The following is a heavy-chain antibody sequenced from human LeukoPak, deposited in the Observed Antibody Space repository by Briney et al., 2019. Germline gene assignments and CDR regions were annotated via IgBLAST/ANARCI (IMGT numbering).Heavy chain of an antibody. V-gene: IGHV3-74*01. CDR3: ARTSDYYDSSGYYYYFDY. CDR2: INSDGSST. J-gene: IGHJ4*02. CDR1: GFTFSSYW. D-gene: IGHD3-22*01. Sequence: GGSLRLSCAASGFTFSSYWMHWVRQAPGKGLVWVSRINSDGSSTSYADSVKGRFTISRDNAKNSLYLQMNSLRAEDTAVYYCARTSDYYDSSGYYYYFDYWGQGTLVTVSS.